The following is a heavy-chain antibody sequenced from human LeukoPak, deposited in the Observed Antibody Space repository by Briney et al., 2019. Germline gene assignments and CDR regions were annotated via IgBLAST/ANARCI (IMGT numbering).Heavy chain of an antibody. Sequence: GGSLRLSCAASGFTFSTHAMSWVRQAPGKGLEWVSDISASGGSTYYADSVKGRFTVSRDNSKNTPYLQMSSLRADDTAVYYCAKGPRQQLVTRFDNWGQGTLVTVSS. V-gene: IGHV3-23*01. J-gene: IGHJ4*02. CDR1: GFTFSTHA. CDR3: AKGPRQQLVTRFDN. D-gene: IGHD6-13*01. CDR2: ISASGGST.